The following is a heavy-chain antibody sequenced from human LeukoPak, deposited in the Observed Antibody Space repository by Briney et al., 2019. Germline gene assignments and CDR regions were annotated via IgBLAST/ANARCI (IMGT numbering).Heavy chain of an antibody. CDR2: ISGSGGST. CDR3: AKDPNYVYYYGMDV. CDR1: GFTFSSYA. D-gene: IGHD1-7*01. Sequence: PGGSLRLSCAASGFTFSSYAMSWVRQAPGKGLEWVSAISGSGGSTYYADSVKGRFTISRDNSKNTLYLRMNSLRAEDTAVYYCAKDPNYVYYYGMDVWGQGTTVTVSS. J-gene: IGHJ6*02. V-gene: IGHV3-23*01.